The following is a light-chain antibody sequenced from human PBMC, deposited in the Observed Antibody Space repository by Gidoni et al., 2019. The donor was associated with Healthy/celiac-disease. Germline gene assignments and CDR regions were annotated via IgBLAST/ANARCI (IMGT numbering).Light chain of an antibody. Sequence: QSVLTHPPSVSAAPGQKVTISCSGSSSNLGNNSVSWYQQLPGTAPKLLIYENNKRPSGIPDRFSGAKSGTAATLGITGLQTGDEADYYGGTWDSSRSAVVFGGGTKLTVL. CDR1: SSNLGNNS. V-gene: IGLV1-51*02. J-gene: IGLJ2*01. CDR2: ENN. CDR3: GTWDSSRSAVV.